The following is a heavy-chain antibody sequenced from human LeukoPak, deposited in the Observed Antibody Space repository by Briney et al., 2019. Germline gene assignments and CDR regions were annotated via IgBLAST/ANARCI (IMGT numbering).Heavy chain of an antibody. CDR3: ARVLEWLSYYYFDY. D-gene: IGHD3-3*01. CDR1: GFTFSSYA. V-gene: IGHV3-30-3*01. J-gene: IGHJ4*02. CDR2: ISYDGSNK. Sequence: GGSLRLSCAASGFTFSSYAMHWVRQAPGKGLEWVAVISYDGSNKYYADSVKGRFTISRDNSKNTLYLQMNSLRAEDTAVHYCARVLEWLSYYYFDYWGQGTLVTVSS.